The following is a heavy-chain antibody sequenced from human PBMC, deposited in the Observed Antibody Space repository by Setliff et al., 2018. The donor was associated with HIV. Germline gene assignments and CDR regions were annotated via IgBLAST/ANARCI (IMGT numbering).Heavy chain of an antibody. J-gene: IGHJ5*02. CDR3: ASRVYYYDETRTLREEGFVP. D-gene: IGHD3-22*01. CDR2: INESGSA. CDR1: GDSVSGYY. Sequence: SETLSLTCGVSGDSVSGYYWIWIRQSPGKGLEWIGEINESGSANYNPSLKSRLTISVDTPKNQFSLKLNSVTAADTAVYYCASRVYYYDETRTLREEGFVPWGQGTLVTVSS. V-gene: IGHV4-34*01.